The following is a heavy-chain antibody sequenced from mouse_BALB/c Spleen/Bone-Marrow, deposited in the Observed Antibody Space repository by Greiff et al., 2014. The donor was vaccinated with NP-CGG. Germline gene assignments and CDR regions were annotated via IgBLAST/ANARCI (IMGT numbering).Heavy chain of an antibody. CDR1: GFSFSDYY. D-gene: IGHD1-1*01. J-gene: IGHJ2*01. Sequence: DVQLQESGGGLVQPGGSLKLSCATSGFSFSDYYMYWIRQTPEKRLEWVAYISNGGGSTYYPDTVKGRFTISRDNAKNTLYLQMSRLKSEDTAMYYCARLGDYSYFDYWGQGTTLTVSS. CDR3: ARLGDYSYFDY. V-gene: IGHV5-12*02. CDR2: ISNGGGST.